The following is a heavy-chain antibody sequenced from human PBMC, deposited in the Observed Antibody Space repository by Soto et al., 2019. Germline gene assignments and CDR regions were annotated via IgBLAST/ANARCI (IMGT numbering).Heavy chain of an antibody. CDR1: GFTFSSYA. Sequence: QVQLVESGGGVVQPGRSLRLSCAASGFTFSSYAMHWVRQAPGKGLEWVAVISDDGSNKYYADSVKGRFTISRDNSKNTVYLQMNSMRAEDTAMYYCARARSSGYWNYSMDVWGQGTTVTVSS. CDR2: ISDDGSNK. D-gene: IGHD3-22*01. CDR3: ARARSSGYWNYSMDV. J-gene: IGHJ6*02. V-gene: IGHV3-30-3*01.